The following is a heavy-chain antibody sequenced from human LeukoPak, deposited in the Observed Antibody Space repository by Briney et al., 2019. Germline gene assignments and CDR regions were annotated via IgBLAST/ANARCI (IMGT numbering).Heavy chain of an antibody. CDR3: AKGIEVLWFGELSSY. CDR2: ISGSGGST. J-gene: IGHJ4*02. D-gene: IGHD3-10*01. CDR1: GFTSSSYG. Sequence: GGSLRLSCAASGFTSSSYGMSWVRQAPGKGLEWVSAISGSGGSTYYADSVKGRFTISRDNSKNTLYLQMNSLRAEDTAVYYCAKGIEVLWFGELSSYWGQGTLVTVSS. V-gene: IGHV3-23*01.